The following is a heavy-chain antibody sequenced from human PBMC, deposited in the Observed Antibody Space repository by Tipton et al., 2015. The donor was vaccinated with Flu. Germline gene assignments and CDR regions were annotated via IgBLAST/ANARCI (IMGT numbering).Heavy chain of an antibody. CDR1: GFTFSSYW. V-gene: IGHV3-7*01. Sequence: SLRLSCAASGFTFSSYWMSWVRQAPGKGLEWVASIKQDGGEKYYVDSVKGRFTISRDNAKNSLYLQMNSLRAEDTAVYYCARGAGGSYEDYFDYWGQGTLVTVSS. J-gene: IGHJ4*02. CDR3: ARGAGGSYEDYFDY. CDR2: IKQDGGEK. D-gene: IGHD1-26*01.